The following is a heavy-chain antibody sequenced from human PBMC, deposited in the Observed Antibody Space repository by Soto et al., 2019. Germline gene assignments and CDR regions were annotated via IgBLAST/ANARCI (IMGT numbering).Heavy chain of an antibody. J-gene: IGHJ5*02. Sequence: SETLSLTCTVSGGSISGSSYYWGWIRQPPGKGLEWIGSIYYSGSTYYNPSLKSRVSISVDTSKNQFSLKLTSVTAADTAVYYCARQSAVAGNWFDPWGQGTLVTVSS. D-gene: IGHD6-19*01. V-gene: IGHV4-39*01. CDR1: GGSISGSSYY. CDR3: ARQSAVAGNWFDP. CDR2: IYYSGST.